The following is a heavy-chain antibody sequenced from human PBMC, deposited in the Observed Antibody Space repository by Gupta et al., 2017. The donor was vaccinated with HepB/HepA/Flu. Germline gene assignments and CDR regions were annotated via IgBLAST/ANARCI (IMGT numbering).Heavy chain of an antibody. CDR2: IGASGITR. CDR3: AIEGGGYNSLDY. V-gene: IGHV3-48*03. J-gene: IGHJ4*02. D-gene: IGHD5-24*01. CDR1: GFTFSSSE. Sequence: EVQLVESGGGLVQPGGSLRLSCAASGFTFSSSEMNWVRQAPGKGLEWVSYIGASGITRFYADSVEGRFSISRDNAKNSLYLQMNSLRAEDTAVYFCAIEGGGYNSLDYWGQGALVTVSS.